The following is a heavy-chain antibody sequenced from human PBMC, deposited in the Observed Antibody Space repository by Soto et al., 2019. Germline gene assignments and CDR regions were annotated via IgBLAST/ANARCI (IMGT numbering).Heavy chain of an antibody. CDR1: GFTFSSYG. D-gene: IGHD6-13*01. J-gene: IGHJ5*01. CDR2: MSYDGSKK. V-gene: IGHV3-30*18. Sequence: GGSLRLSCAASGFTFSSYGMHWVRQAPGKGLEWVAVMSYDGSKKYYVDSVKGRFTISRDNSKNTLYLQMNSLRAEDTAVYYCAKDAYISSWSVFRDSWGQGTRVTVSS. CDR3: AKDAYISSWSVFRDS.